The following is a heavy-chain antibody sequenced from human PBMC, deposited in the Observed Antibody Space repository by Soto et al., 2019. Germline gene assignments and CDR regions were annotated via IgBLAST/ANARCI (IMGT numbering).Heavy chain of an antibody. J-gene: IGHJ6*02. CDR2: IYYSGST. CDR1: GGSISSYY. V-gene: IGHV4-59*01. CDR3: ASTLDRGYGMDV. D-gene: IGHD3-9*01. Sequence: QVQLQESGPGLVKPSETLSLTCTVSGGSISSYYWSWIRQPPGKGLEWIGYIYYSGSTNYNPSLKSRVTISVDTSKNQFSLKLSSVTAADTAVYYCASTLDRGYGMDVWGQGTTVTVSS.